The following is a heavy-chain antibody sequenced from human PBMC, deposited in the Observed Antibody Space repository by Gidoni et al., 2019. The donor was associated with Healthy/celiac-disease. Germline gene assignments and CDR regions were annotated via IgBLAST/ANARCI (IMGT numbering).Heavy chain of an antibody. CDR3: VKGGRFLEWLPRPYYGMDV. CDR2: ISSNGGST. D-gene: IGHD3-3*01. CDR1: GFTFSSYA. Sequence: EVQLVESGGGLVQPGGSLRLSCSASGFTFSSYAMHWVRQAPGKGLEYVSAISSNGGSTYYADSVKGRFTISRDNSKNTLYLQMSSLRAEDTAVYYCVKGGRFLEWLPRPYYGMDVWGQGTTVTVSS. J-gene: IGHJ6*02. V-gene: IGHV3-64D*09.